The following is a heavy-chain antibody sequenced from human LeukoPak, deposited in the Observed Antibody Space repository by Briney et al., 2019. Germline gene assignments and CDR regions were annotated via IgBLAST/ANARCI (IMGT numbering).Heavy chain of an antibody. Sequence: GGSLRLSCAASGFTFSSYSMNWVRQAPGKGLEWVSSISSGQNYIYYADSVKGRFAISRDNAKNSLFLQMNSLRAEDTAVYYCARDSDTAREYGQWGQGTLVTVSS. CDR1: GFTFSSYS. V-gene: IGHV3-21*01. CDR3: ARDSDTAREYGQ. J-gene: IGHJ4*02. CDR2: ISSGQNYI. D-gene: IGHD5-18*01.